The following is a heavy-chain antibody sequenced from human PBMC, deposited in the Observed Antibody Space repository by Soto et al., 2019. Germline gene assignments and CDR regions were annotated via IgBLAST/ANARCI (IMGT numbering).Heavy chain of an antibody. D-gene: IGHD3-22*01. Sequence: ASVKVSCKASGYTFTTYGISWVRQAPGQGLEWMGWISDYSGDTNYAQKVQGRVTMTTDTSTSTAYMELRSLTSDDTAVYYCARARYRYYYDNIGSCFDYWGQGTQVTVSS. CDR2: ISDYSGDT. J-gene: IGHJ4*02. CDR3: ARARYRYYYDNIGSCFDY. V-gene: IGHV1-18*04. CDR1: GYTFTTYG.